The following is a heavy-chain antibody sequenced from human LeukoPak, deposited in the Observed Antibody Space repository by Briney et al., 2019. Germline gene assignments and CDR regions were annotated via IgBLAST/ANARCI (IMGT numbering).Heavy chain of an antibody. D-gene: IGHD6-19*01. CDR3: AHRRSGGWLDY. J-gene: IGHJ4*02. CDR2: TYWHDDK. CDR1: GFSLSTSGVS. Sequence: SGPTLVNPTQTLTLTCTFSGFSLSTSGVSVGWVRQPPGKALEWLALTYWHDDKLYSPSLKSRLTITTDTSKNQVVLTMTNMDPVDTATYYCAHRRSGGWLDYWGQGTLVTVSS. V-gene: IGHV2-5*01.